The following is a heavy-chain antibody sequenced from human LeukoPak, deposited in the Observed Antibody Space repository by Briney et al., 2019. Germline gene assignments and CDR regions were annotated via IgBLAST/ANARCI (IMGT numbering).Heavy chain of an antibody. CDR3: ARVPGRSSSWTLDY. V-gene: IGHV4-59*01. J-gene: IGHJ4*02. D-gene: IGHD6-13*01. Sequence: PSETLSLTCTVPGGSISSYYWSWIRQPPGKGLEWIGYIYYSGSTNYNPSLKSRVTISVDTSKNQFPLKLSSVTAADTAVYYCARVPGRSSSWTLDYWGQGTLVTVSS. CDR2: IYYSGST. CDR1: GGSISSYY.